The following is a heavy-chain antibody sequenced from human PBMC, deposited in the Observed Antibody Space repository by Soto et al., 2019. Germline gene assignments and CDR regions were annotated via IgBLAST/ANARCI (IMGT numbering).Heavy chain of an antibody. Sequence: GSVKVACKASVYTFTGYYMQWVRQAPGQGLEWLGWINPNSGGTNYAEKFQGRVTMTRDTSISAAYMELSRLRSDDTAVYYCARGGRIVVVVAAPGRNWFDPWGQGTLVTVSS. J-gene: IGHJ5*02. CDR1: VYTFTGYY. CDR3: ARGGRIVVVVAAPGRNWFDP. CDR2: INPNSGGT. D-gene: IGHD2-15*01. V-gene: IGHV1-2*02.